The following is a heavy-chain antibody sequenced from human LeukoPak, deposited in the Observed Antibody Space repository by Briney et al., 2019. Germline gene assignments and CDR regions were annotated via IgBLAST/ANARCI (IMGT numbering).Heavy chain of an antibody. J-gene: IGHJ4*02. V-gene: IGHV3-74*01. CDR2: INSDGSST. CDR3: ARENWSGYYPFDY. CDR1: GFAFSSYW. Sequence: PGGSLRLSCAASGFAFSSYWMHWVRQAPGKGLVWVSRINSDGSSTSYADSVKGRFTISRDNAKNTLYLQMNSLRAEDTAVYYCARENWSGYYPFDYWGQGTLVTVSS. D-gene: IGHD3-3*01.